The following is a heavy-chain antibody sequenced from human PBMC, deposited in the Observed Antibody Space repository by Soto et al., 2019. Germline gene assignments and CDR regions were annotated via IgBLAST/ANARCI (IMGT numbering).Heavy chain of an antibody. V-gene: IGHV3-33*01. D-gene: IGHD7-27*01. J-gene: IGHJ3*02. Sequence: QVQLVESGGGVVQPGRSLRLSCAASGFTFSSYGMHCVRQAPGKGLEWVAVIWYDGSEKYYPDSVKGRFTISRDNSKNTLYLQMNSLRAEDTAVYYCARAGEGFDMWGQGTMVTVSS. CDR2: IWYDGSEK. CDR1: GFTFSSYG. CDR3: ARAGEGFDM.